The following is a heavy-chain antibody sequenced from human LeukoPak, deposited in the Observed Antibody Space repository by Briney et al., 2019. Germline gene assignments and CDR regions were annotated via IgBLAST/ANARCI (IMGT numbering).Heavy chain of an antibody. D-gene: IGHD2-2*01. CDR3: ARGQYQLL. J-gene: IGHJ4*02. CDR2: VNPDGNEK. V-gene: IGHV3-7*04. Sequence: GGPLRLSCAASGFIFSSYWMSWVRQAPGKGLEWVAKVNPDGNEKYYVDSVRGRFTISKDNPKNSVYLQMDSLKAEDTAVYYCARGQYQLLWGKGALIIVSS. CDR1: GFIFSSYW.